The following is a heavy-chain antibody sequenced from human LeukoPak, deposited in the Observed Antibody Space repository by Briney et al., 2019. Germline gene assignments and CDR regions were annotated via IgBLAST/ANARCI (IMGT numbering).Heavy chain of an antibody. J-gene: IGHJ6*03. V-gene: IGHV3-23*01. Sequence: PGGSLRLSCAASGFTFSSYAMSWVRQAPGKGLEWVSAISGSGGSTYYADSVKGRFTISRDNSRNTLYLQMNSLRAEDTAVYYCAKGAPRGYSYGSADYHMDVWGKGTTVTVSS. D-gene: IGHD5-18*01. CDR3: AKGAPRGYSYGSADYHMDV. CDR1: GFTFSSYA. CDR2: ISGSGGST.